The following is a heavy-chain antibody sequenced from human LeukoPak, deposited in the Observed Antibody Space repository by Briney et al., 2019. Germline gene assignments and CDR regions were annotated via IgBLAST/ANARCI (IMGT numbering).Heavy chain of an antibody. CDR3: ARTVRGVYYYYGMDV. CDR1: GGSFSGYY. CDR2: INHSGST. Sequence: SETLSLTCAVYGGSFSGYYWSWIRQPPGKGPEWIGEINHSGSTNYNPSLKSRVTISVDTSKNQFSLKLSSVTAADTAVYYCARTVRGVYYYYGMDVWGQGTTVTVSS. D-gene: IGHD3-10*01. J-gene: IGHJ6*02. V-gene: IGHV4-34*01.